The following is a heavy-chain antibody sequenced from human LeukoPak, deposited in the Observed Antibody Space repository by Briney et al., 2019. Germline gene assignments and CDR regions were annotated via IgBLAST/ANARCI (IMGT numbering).Heavy chain of an antibody. V-gene: IGHV1-2*02. Sequence: ASVKVSCKASGYTFTGYYMHWVRQAPGQGLEWMGWINPNSGGTNYAQKFQGRVTMTRDTSISTAYMELSRLRSDDTAVYYCARDSGDYDILTGRYLSYYFDYWGQGTLVTVSS. CDR1: GYTFTGYY. CDR3: ARDSGDYDILTGRYLSYYFDY. CDR2: INPNSGGT. D-gene: IGHD3-9*01. J-gene: IGHJ4*02.